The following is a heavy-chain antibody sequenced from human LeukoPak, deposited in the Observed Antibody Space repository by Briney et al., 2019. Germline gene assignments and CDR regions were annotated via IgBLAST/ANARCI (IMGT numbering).Heavy chain of an antibody. J-gene: IGHJ4*02. D-gene: IGHD6-6*01. CDR3: ARHDAGIAARPFDN. V-gene: IGHV4-4*09. CDR1: GGSISTYY. Sequence: LETLCLTCTVSGGSISTYYWSWIRRPPGKGLEWIAYMHASGHTNYNHPRNSRITISVDTSKNQFSLKLSSVTAADTAVYYCARHDAGIAARPFDNWGQGTLVTVSS. CDR2: MHASGHT.